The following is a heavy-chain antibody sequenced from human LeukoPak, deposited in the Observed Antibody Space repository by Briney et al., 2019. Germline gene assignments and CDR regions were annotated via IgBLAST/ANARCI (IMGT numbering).Heavy chain of an antibody. V-gene: IGHV1-69*04. CDR3: AREYAPVYYYDSSGSPDAFDI. CDR1: GGTFSSYA. Sequence: RASVKVSCKASGGTFSSYAISWVRQAPGQRLEWMGRIIPILGIANYAQKFQGRVTITADKSTSTAYMELSSLRSEDTAVYYCAREYAPVYYYDSSGSPDAFDIWGQGTMVTVSS. CDR2: IIPILGIA. J-gene: IGHJ3*02. D-gene: IGHD3-22*01.